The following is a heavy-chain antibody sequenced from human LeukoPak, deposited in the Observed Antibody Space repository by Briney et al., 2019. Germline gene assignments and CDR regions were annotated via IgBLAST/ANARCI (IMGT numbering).Heavy chain of an antibody. CDR2: IIPILGIA. CDR3: ARGDILTGYYYDY. CDR1: GGTFSSYA. D-gene: IGHD3-9*01. V-gene: IGHV1-69*04. J-gene: IGHJ4*02. Sequence: SVKVPCKASGGTFSSYAISWVRQAPGQGLEWMGRIIPILGIANYAQKFQGRVTITADKSTSTAYMELSSLRSEDTAVYYCARGDILTGYYYDYWGQGTLVTVSS.